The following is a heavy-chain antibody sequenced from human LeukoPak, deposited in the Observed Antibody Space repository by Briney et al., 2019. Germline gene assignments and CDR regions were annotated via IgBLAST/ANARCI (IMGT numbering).Heavy chain of an antibody. J-gene: IGHJ4*02. CDR2: ITNDGSST. V-gene: IGHV3-74*01. Sequence: GGSLRLSCAVSGLTFSSHWMHWVRQAPGKGLVWVSRITNDGSSTTYADSVKGRFTISRDNAKNMLYLHVNSLRAEDTAVYYCATQQGWNPAYWGQGTLVTVSS. D-gene: IGHD1-1*01. CDR1: GLTFSSHW. CDR3: ATQQGWNPAY.